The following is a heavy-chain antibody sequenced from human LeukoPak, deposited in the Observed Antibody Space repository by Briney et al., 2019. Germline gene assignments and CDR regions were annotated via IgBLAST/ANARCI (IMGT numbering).Heavy chain of an antibody. V-gene: IGHV4-38-2*01. CDR3: ARTDEYCGGDCYHFDY. Sequence: SEPLSLTCAASGYSISSGYNWGCLRHPPGRGRKGIGSIYNSGSTYYNPSLKSRVTISVDTSKNQFSLKLSSVTAADTAVYYCARTDEYCGGDCYHFDYWGQGTLVTVSS. D-gene: IGHD2-21*01. CDR2: IYNSGST. J-gene: IGHJ4*02. CDR1: GYSISSGYN.